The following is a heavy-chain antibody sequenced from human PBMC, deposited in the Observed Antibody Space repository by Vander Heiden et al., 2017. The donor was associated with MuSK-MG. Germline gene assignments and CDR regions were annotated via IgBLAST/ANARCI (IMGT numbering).Heavy chain of an antibody. CDR2: INEDGSET. J-gene: IGHJ4*02. D-gene: IGHD7-27*01. CDR3: MSGSGL. CDR1: GFTFNSYW. V-gene: IGHV3-7*01. Sequence: ELRLVESGGGLVQPGGSLRFSYVASGFTFNSYWVTWVRQAPGKGLEWVANINEDGSETYYVDSVKGRFTISRDNAKNSMSLQMNSLRAEDTAVYYPMSGSGLWGQGTLVTVS.